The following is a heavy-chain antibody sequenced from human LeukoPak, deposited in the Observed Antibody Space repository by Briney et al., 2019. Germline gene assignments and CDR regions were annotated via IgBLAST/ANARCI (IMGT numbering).Heavy chain of an antibody. J-gene: IGHJ4*02. CDR3: ARNFSPDFDY. CDR2: TYFRSKWIH. D-gene: IGHD1-14*01. V-gene: IGHV6-1*01. CDR1: GDSVSSSTSA. Sequence: QTLSLTRAISGDSVSSSTSAWSWIRQSPSRGLEWLGRTYFRSKWIHDYALSVRGRITINPDTSKNQVSLQLNSMTPEDTAIYYCARNFSPDFDYWGQGTLVTVSS.